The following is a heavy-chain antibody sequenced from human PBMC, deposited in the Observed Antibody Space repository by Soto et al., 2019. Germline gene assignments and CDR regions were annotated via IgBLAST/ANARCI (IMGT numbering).Heavy chain of an antibody. D-gene: IGHD3-16*01. Sequence: QVQLVQSGDEVKKPGASVKVYCKASGYIFVNYGIAWVRQAPGQGLEWMGWISPYTGNTHSASKVQGRLTMTTDTSTSTAYMDLGSLTSDDTAVYYCVMVDNYVTPTPQDVWGQGTTVTFSS. J-gene: IGHJ6*02. CDR2: ISPYTGNT. V-gene: IGHV1-18*01. CDR1: GYIFVNYG. CDR3: VMVDNYVTPTPQDV.